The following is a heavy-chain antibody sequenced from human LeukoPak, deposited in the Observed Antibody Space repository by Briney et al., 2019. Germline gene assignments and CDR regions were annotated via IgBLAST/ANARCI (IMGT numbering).Heavy chain of an antibody. CDR2: SSAYNGNT. Sequence: GASVKVSCKASGYTFTSYGISWVRQAPGQGLEWMGWSSAYNGNTNYAQKLQGRVTMTTDTSTSTAYMELRSLRSEDTAVYYCARRAVDNSYYYYMDVWGKGTTVTVSS. V-gene: IGHV1-18*01. J-gene: IGHJ6*03. CDR1: GYTFTSYG. D-gene: IGHD6-19*01. CDR3: ARRAVDNSYYYYMDV.